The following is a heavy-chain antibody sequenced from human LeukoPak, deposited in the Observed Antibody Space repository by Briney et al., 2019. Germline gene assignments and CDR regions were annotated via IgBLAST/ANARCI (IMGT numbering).Heavy chain of an antibody. D-gene: IGHD3-10*01. CDR1: GGSISSSSYY. V-gene: IGHV4-61*01. CDR3: ARTTMVRGTYYMDV. J-gene: IGHJ6*03. CDR2: IYYSGYT. Sequence: SQTLSLTCTVSGGSISSSSYYWSWIRQPPGKGLEWIGCIYYSGYTNYKSSLKSRVTISVDTSKNQFSLKLSSVTAADTAVYYCARTTMVRGTYYMDVWGKGTTVTVSS.